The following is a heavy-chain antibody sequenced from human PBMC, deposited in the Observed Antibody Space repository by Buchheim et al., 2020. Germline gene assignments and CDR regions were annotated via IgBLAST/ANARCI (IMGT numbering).Heavy chain of an antibody. CDR3: ASDLNWDIFDH. V-gene: IGHV3-74*02. CDR2: LSHDGVNP. J-gene: IGHJ4*02. CDR1: GFTFSSYG. Sequence: VQLVESGGGVVQPGRSLRLSCAASGFTFSSYGMHWVRQVPGKGLEWVSRLSHDGVNPSYADSVKGRFTISRDNAKNTLYLQMNSLRAEDTAVYYCASDLNWDIFDHWGQGTL. D-gene: IGHD1/OR15-1a*01.